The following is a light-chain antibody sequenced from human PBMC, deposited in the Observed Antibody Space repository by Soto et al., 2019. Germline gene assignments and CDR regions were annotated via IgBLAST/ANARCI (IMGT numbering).Light chain of an antibody. CDR3: QQYGYSQWT. V-gene: IGKV3-15*01. CDR1: QSVSIN. CDR2: GAS. Sequence: EIVMTQSPATLSVSPGERATLSCRASQSVSINLAWYQQKPGQAPRLLIYGASTRATGIPARFSGSGSGTEFTLTISSLQSEDFAVYFCQQYGYSQWTFGQGTKVDIK. J-gene: IGKJ1*01.